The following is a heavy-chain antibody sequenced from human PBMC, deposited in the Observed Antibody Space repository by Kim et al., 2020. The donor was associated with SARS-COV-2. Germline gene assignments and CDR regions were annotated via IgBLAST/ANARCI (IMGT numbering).Heavy chain of an antibody. D-gene: IGHD1-1*01. Sequence: ADSEKGRFTVSRDNSKNTLYLQMDSLRDEDTAVYICVRPGGPGTPWSWFDPWGQGTLVTVSS. CDR3: VRPGGPGTPWSWFDP. V-gene: IGHV3-30*01. J-gene: IGHJ5*02.